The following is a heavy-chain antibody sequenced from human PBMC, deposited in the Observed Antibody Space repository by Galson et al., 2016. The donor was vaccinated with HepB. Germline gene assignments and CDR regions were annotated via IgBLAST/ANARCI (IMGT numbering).Heavy chain of an antibody. V-gene: IGHV1-69*13. D-gene: IGHD3-22*01. Sequence: SVKVSCKASGGTFKTFSFIWVRQGPGQGLEWMGGIVPLFGLTHYAQKFQDRVAITADESTKTAYMELTSLTSEDTAMYYCARGLANSGYLGYYYFDLWGQGTLVTVSS. CDR3: ARGLANSGYLGYYYFDL. J-gene: IGHJ4*02. CDR2: IVPLFGLT. CDR1: GGTFKTFS.